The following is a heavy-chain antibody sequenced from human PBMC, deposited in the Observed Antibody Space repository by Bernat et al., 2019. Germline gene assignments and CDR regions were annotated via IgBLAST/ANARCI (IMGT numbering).Heavy chain of an antibody. CDR3: ERDPIVGANTIVGGGF. CDR2: ISSSSSYI. CDR1: GFTFSSYS. D-gene: IGHD1-26*01. Sequence: EVQLVESGGGLVKPGGSLRLSCAASGFTFSSYSMNWVRQAPGKGLEWVSSISSSSSYIYYADSGKGRFTISRDNAKNSLYLQMNSLRAEDTDVYYCERDPIVGANTIVGGGFWGQGTLVTVSS. J-gene: IGHJ4*02. V-gene: IGHV3-21*01.